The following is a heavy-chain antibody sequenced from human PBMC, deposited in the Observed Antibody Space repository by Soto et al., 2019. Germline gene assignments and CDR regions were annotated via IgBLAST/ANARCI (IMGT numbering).Heavy chain of an antibody. Sequence: SETLSLTCTVSGGSISSYYWSWIRQPPGKGLEWIGYIYYSGSTNYNPSLKSRVTISVDTSKNQFSLKLSSVTAADTAVYYCARRNGLSGSYYIGYYYYYMDVWGKGTTVTVSS. V-gene: IGHV4-59*08. CDR3: ARRNGLSGSYYIGYYYYYMDV. D-gene: IGHD3-10*01. J-gene: IGHJ6*03. CDR2: IYYSGST. CDR1: GGSISSYY.